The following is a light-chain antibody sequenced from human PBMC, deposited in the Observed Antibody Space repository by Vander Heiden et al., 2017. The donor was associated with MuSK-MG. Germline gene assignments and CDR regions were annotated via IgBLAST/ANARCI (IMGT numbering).Light chain of an antibody. CDR1: QGISSY. CDR3: QQYDNYAQT. Sequence: AIRMTQSPSSFSASTGDRGTITCRASQGISSYLAWYQQKPGKAPKLLIYAASTLQTGVPSRFTGSGSGTEFTLTISCLQSEDFATYFCQQYDNYAQTFGQGTKVEVK. CDR2: AAS. J-gene: IGKJ1*01. V-gene: IGKV1-8*01.